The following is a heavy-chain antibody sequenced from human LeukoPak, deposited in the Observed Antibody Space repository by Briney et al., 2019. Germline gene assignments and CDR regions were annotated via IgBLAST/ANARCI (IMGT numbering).Heavy chain of an antibody. Sequence: VASVKVSCKASGYTFTSYGISWVRQAPGQGLEWMGWISAYNGNTNYAQKLQGRVTMTTDTSTSTAYMELRGLRSDDTAVYYCARDQEPSVVVVPAAIRGEVDWFDPWGQGTLVTVSS. J-gene: IGHJ5*02. V-gene: IGHV1-18*01. CDR2: ISAYNGNT. CDR1: GYTFTSYG. CDR3: ARDQEPSVVVVPAAIRGEVDWFDP. D-gene: IGHD2-2*02.